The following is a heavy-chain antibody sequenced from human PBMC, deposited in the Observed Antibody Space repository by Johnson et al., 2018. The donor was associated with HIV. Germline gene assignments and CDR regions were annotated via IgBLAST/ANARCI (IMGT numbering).Heavy chain of an antibody. CDR3: AKDGFWVGAFDI. J-gene: IGHJ3*02. V-gene: IGHV3-30*04. Sequence: QVQLVESGGGVVQPGRSLRLSCAASGFTFSYYAMHWVRQAPGKGLEWVAVISYDGSNKYYADSVKGRFTISRDNSKNNLYLQMNSLRPEDTAVYYCAKDGFWVGAFDIWGHGTMVTVSS. CDR2: ISYDGSNK. CDR1: GFTFSYYA. D-gene: IGHD3-10*01.